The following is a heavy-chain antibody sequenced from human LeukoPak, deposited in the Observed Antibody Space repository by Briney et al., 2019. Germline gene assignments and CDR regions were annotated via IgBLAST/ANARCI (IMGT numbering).Heavy chain of an antibody. Sequence: PSETLSLTCTVSGGSISSSSYYWGWIRQPPGKGLEWIGSIYYSGSTYYNPSLKSRVTISVDTSKNQFSLKLSSVTAADTAVYYCARGGYCSSTSCSYYYYGMDVWGQGTTVTVSS. D-gene: IGHD2-2*01. CDR2: IYYSGST. V-gene: IGHV4-39*07. J-gene: IGHJ6*02. CDR3: ARGGYCSSTSCSYYYYGMDV. CDR1: GGSISSSSYY.